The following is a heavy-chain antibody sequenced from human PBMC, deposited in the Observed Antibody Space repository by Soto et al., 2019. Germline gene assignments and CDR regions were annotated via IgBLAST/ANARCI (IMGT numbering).Heavy chain of an antibody. V-gene: IGHV3-30-3*01. CDR2: ISDDGSNK. CDR1: GFTFSSYV. CDR3: AKEFLRPFDY. Sequence: GGSLRLSCAASGFTFSSYVMHWVRQTPGKGLEWVAFISDDGSNKYYADSVKGRFTISRDNSKNTLYLQMNSLRAEDTAVYYCAKEFLRPFDYWGQGTLVTVSS. J-gene: IGHJ4*02.